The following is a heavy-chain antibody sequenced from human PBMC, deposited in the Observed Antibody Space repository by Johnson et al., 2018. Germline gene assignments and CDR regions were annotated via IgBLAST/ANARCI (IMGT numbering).Heavy chain of an antibody. CDR2: ISSSSSYI. J-gene: IGHJ3*02. V-gene: IGHV3-21*01. Sequence: EVQLVESGGGLVKPGGSLRLSCAASGFTFSSYSMNWVRQAPGKGLEWVSSISSSSSYIYYADSVKGRFTISRDNAKNSLYLQMNSLRAGDTAVYYCARGKLGVDAFDIWGQGTMVTVSS. CDR1: GFTFSSYS. D-gene: IGHD7-27*01. CDR3: ARGKLGVDAFDI.